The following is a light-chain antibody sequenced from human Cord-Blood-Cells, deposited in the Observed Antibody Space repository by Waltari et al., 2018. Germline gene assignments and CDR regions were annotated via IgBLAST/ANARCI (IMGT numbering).Light chain of an antibody. V-gene: IGKV3-20*01. CDR1: QRVSSSY. CDR2: GAS. CDR3: QQYGSSAT. J-gene: IGKJ1*01. Sequence: EIVLTQSPGPLSLSPGEIATLSLRASQRVSSSYLAWDQQKPGQAPRPPIYGASSRATGIPDRFRGSGSGTDFTLTISRLEPEDFAVYYCQQYGSSATFGQGTKVEIK.